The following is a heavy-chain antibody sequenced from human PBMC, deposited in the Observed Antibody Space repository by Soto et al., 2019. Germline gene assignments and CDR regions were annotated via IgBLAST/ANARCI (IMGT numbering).Heavy chain of an antibody. V-gene: IGHV1-3*01. CDR3: ARDSLGYCSSTSCPAGAFDI. CDR1: GYTFTSYA. J-gene: IGHJ3*02. D-gene: IGHD2-2*01. Sequence: ASVKVSCKASGYTFTSYAMHWVRQAPGQRLEWMGWINAGNGNTKYSQKFQGRVTITRDTSASTAYMELSSLRSEDTAVYYCARDSLGYCSSTSCPAGAFDIWGQGIMVTVS. CDR2: INAGNGNT.